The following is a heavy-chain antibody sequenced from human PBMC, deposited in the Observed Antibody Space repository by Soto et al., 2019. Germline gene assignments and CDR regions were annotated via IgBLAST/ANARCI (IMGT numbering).Heavy chain of an antibody. CDR1: GFTFSSYG. Sequence: PGGSLRLSCAASGFTFSSYGMHWVRQAPGKGLEWVAVIWYDGSNKYYADSVKGRFTISRDNSKNTLYLQMNSLRAEDTAVYYFARETTLGIAAAGTLVRWFDPWGQGTLVTVSS. J-gene: IGHJ5*02. CDR3: ARETTLGIAAAGTLVRWFDP. D-gene: IGHD6-13*01. CDR2: IWYDGSNK. V-gene: IGHV3-33*01.